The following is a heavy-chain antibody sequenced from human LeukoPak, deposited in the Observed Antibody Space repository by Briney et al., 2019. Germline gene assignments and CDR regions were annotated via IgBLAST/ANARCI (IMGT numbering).Heavy chain of an antibody. CDR1: GYTFTGYY. CDR3: ARDSGMDYYDSSGYYYVLLRN. V-gene: IGHV1-2*02. J-gene: IGHJ4*02. D-gene: IGHD3-22*01. CDR2: INPNSGGT. Sequence: ASVKVSCKASGYTFTGYYMHWVRQAPGQGLEWMGWINPNSGGTNYTQKFQGRVTMTRDTSVSTAYMELSRLRSDDTAVYYCARDSGMDYYDSSGYYYVLLRNWGQGTLITVSS.